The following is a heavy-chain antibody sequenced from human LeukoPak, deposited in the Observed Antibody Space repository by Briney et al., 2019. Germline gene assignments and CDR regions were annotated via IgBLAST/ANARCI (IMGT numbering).Heavy chain of an antibody. CDR2: IIPIFGTA. V-gene: IGHV1-69*05. CDR3: ARGDGYNYDGYY. CDR1: GYTFTSYD. Sequence: SVKVSCKASGYTFTSYDINWVRQATGQGLEWMGGIIPIFGTANYAQKFQGRVTITTDESTSTAYMELSSLRSEDTAVYYCARGDGYNYDGYYWGQGTLVTVSS. J-gene: IGHJ4*02. D-gene: IGHD5-24*01.